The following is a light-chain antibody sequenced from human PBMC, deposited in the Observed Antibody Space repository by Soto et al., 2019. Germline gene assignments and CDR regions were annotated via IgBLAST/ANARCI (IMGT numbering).Light chain of an antibody. Sequence: QSALTQPASVSGSPGQSITISCTGTSSDVGGYNFVSWYQQHPGKVPKLMIFDVNRRPSGVSDRFSGSKSGNAASLTISGLQAEDEGDYYCCSYTSSSTRVFGSGTKLTV. V-gene: IGLV2-14*03. CDR3: CSYTSSSTRV. CDR2: DVN. J-gene: IGLJ1*01. CDR1: SSDVGGYNF.